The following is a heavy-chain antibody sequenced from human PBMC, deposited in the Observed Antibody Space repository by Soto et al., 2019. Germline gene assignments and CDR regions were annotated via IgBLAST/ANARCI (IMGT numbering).Heavy chain of an antibody. V-gene: IGHV3-23*01. CDR1: GFTFSIYV. J-gene: IGHJ3*01. CDR3: ARVQGTARNAFDV. CDR2: VSGSAGTT. Sequence: EVQLLESGGGLVQPGGSLRLSCEASGFTFSIYVMTWVRQAPGKGLEWVSAVSGSAGTTYYADSVKGRFSISRDNSKNTRYLQMNSPTADVTAVYYCARVQGTARNAFDVWGHGTMVTVSS. D-gene: IGHD6-6*01.